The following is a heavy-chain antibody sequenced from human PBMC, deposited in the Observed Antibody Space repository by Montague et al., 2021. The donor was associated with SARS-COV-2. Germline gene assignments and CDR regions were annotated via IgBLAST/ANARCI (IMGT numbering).Heavy chain of an antibody. CDR2: IYYSGST. V-gene: IGHV4-39*06. CDR3: ARVGRQQLVRLSGMDV. CDR1: GGSISSSSYY. Sequence: SETLSLTCTVSGGSISSSSYYWGWIRQPPGKGLEWIGSIYYSGSTYYNSPLKSRVTISVDTSKNQFPLKLSSVTAADTAVYYCARVGRQQLVRLSGMDVWGQGTTVTVSS. D-gene: IGHD6-13*01. J-gene: IGHJ6*02.